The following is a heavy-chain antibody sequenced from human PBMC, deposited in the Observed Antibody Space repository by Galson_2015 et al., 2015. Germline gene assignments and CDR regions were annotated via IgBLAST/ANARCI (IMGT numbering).Heavy chain of an antibody. CDR2: IWNDGRNK. Sequence: SLRLSCAASGFTFSNYGMHWVRQAPGKGLEWVAVIWNDGRNKYYADSVKGRFTISRDNSKNTLHLQMNSLRAEDTAVYYCARVRGVTSASNILQHWGQGTLVTVSS. V-gene: IGHV3-33*01. CDR1: GFTFSNYG. J-gene: IGHJ1*01. D-gene: IGHD2-2*01. CDR3: ARVRGVTSASNILQH.